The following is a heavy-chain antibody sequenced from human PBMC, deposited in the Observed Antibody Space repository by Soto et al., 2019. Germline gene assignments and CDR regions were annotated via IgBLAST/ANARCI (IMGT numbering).Heavy chain of an antibody. J-gene: IGHJ3*02. D-gene: IGHD3-16*01. CDR1: DFSLSTSGVG. Sequence: QITLKESGPTLVKPTQTLTLTCTFSDFSLSTSGVGVGWIRQPPGKALEWLALIYWDDDKRYSPSLKSRLTITEDTSKTQVVLTMTNMDPVDTATYYCAHIMITFGGVMRKDAFDIWGQGTMVTISS. CDR2: IYWDDDK. CDR3: AHIMITFGGVMRKDAFDI. V-gene: IGHV2-5*02.